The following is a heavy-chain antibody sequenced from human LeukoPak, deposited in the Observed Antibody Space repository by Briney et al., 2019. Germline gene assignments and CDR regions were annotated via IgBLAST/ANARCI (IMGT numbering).Heavy chain of an antibody. D-gene: IGHD3-22*01. V-gene: IGHV3-23*01. CDR1: GFTFSSYA. CDR2: ISGSGGST. Sequence: GGSLRLSCAASGFTFSSYAMSWVRQAPGKGLEWVSAISGSGGSTYYADSVKGRFTISRDNSKNTLYLQMNSLRAEDTAVCYCAKDTYYYDSSGEIYFDYWGQGTLVTVSS. J-gene: IGHJ4*02. CDR3: AKDTYYYDSSGEIYFDY.